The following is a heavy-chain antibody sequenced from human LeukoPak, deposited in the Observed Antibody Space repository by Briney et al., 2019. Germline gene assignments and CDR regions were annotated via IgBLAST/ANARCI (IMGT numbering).Heavy chain of an antibody. D-gene: IGHD2-8*01. Sequence: GGSLRLSCAASGFTFSSYWIHWVRQVPGKGLVWVSRIHGDGRTTTYADSVKGRFTISRDNAKNTLYLQMNSLRAEDTAVYYCARDNGENYHTAFDYWGQGTLSPSPQ. V-gene: IGHV3-74*01. CDR3: ARDNGENYHTAFDY. CDR1: GFTFSSYW. J-gene: IGHJ4*02. CDR2: IHGDGRTT.